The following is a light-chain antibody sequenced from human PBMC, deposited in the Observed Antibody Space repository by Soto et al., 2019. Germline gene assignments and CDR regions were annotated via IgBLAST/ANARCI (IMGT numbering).Light chain of an antibody. CDR2: GTS. CDR3: QQYGSSTT. CDR1: QIVSSSY. V-gene: IGKV3-20*01. Sequence: EIVLTQSPGTLSLSPGERATLSCRASQIVSSSYLAWYQQKPGQAPSLRIYGTSSRATGIPDRFSGSGSGTDFTLTSSRLEPEDFAVYYCQQYGSSTTFGQGTKVEIK. J-gene: IGKJ1*01.